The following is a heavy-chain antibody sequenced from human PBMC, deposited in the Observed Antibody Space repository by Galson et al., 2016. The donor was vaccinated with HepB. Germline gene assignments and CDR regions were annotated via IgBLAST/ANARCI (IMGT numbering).Heavy chain of an antibody. CDR1: GGSISSTIYS. Sequence: SETLSLTCSVSGGSISSTIYSWGWIRQSPGKGLEWIGNIYYSGSTYYNPSLKSRVTISVDTSKNQFSLKLNSVTAADTALYFCVRRRARQYQPPDYWGQGTLVTVSS. CDR2: IYYSGST. CDR3: VRRRARQYQPPDY. J-gene: IGHJ4*02. V-gene: IGHV4-39*01. D-gene: IGHD2-2*01.